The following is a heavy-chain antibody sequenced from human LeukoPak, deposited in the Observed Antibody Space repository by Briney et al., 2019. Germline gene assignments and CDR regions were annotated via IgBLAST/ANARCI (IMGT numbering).Heavy chain of an antibody. CDR3: ARDGNQWLN. CDR2: IWYDGSNK. D-gene: IGHD6-19*01. V-gene: IGHV3-33*01. J-gene: IGHJ4*02. CDR1: GFTFSSYG. Sequence: GGSLRLSCAASGFTFSSYGMHWVRQAPGKGLEWVAVIWYDGSNKYYADSVKGRFIISRDNSKNTLFLQMNSLRADDTAVYYCARDGNQWLNWGQGILVTVSS.